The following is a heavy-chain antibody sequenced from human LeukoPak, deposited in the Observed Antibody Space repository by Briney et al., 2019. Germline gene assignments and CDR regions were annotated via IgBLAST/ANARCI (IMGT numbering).Heavy chain of an antibody. J-gene: IGHJ4*02. CDR1: GFTFSSYS. CDR2: IKSKTDGETT. V-gene: IGHV3-15*01. D-gene: IGHD6-19*01. CDR3: TILIAVAGTGY. Sequence: GGSLTLSCAASGFTFSSYSMNWVRQAPGKGLEWVGRIKSKTDGETTDYAAPVKGRFAISRDDSKTTLYLQMNSLKTEDTAVYYCTILIAVAGTGYWGQGTLVTVSS.